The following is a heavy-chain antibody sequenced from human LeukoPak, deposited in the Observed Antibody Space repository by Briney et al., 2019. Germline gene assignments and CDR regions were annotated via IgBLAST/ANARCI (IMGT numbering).Heavy chain of an antibody. J-gene: IGHJ4*02. Sequence: GGSLRLSCAASGFTLSNFWMYWVCQPPGKGLLWVSRINRDGSSTYYADSVKGRFTISRDNAKNTLYLQMNSLTAEDTAVYYCARDSYTSPDYWGLGTLVTVSS. CDR3: ARDSYTSPDY. D-gene: IGHD2-2*01. CDR1: GFTLSNFW. CDR2: INRDGSST. V-gene: IGHV3-74*01.